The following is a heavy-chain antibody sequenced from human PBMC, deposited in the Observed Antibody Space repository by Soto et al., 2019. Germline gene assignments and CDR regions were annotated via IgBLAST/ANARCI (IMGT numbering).Heavy chain of an antibody. V-gene: IGHV4-39*01. D-gene: IGHD2-2*01. CDR3: GRTSAEGYYYYYMDV. Sequence: SETLSLTCTVSGGSISSSSYYWGWIRQPPGKGLEWIGSIYYSGSTYYNPSLKSRVTISVDTSKNQFSLKLSSVTAADTAVYYCGRTSAEGYYYYYMDVWGKGTTVTVSS. J-gene: IGHJ6*03. CDR2: IYYSGST. CDR1: GGSISSSSYY.